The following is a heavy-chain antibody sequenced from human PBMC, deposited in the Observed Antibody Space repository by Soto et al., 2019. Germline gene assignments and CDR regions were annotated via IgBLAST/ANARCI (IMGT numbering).Heavy chain of an antibody. V-gene: IGHV3-33*01. CDR1: GFTFSSYG. Sequence: QVQLVASGGGVVQPGRSLRLSCAASGFTFSSYGMHWVRQAPGKGLEWVAVIWYDGSNKYYADSVKGRFTISRDNSKNTLYLQMNSLRAEDTAVYYCARGGAARPYYYGMDVWGQGTTVTVSS. J-gene: IGHJ6*02. D-gene: IGHD6-6*01. CDR2: IWYDGSNK. CDR3: ARGGAARPYYYGMDV.